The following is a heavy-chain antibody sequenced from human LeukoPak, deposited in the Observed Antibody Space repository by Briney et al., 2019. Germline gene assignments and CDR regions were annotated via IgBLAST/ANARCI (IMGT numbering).Heavy chain of an antibody. CDR3: ARARPDTAMAVDY. V-gene: IGHV4-59*01. CDR1: GGFISTYY. Sequence: PSETLSLTCTVSGGFISTYYWSWVRLPPGKGLEWIGYIYNSGSTKYNPSLKSRVTVSVDTSKNQLSLKLSSVTAADTAVYYCARARPDTAMAVDYWGQGTLVTVSS. J-gene: IGHJ4*02. CDR2: IYNSGST. D-gene: IGHD5-18*01.